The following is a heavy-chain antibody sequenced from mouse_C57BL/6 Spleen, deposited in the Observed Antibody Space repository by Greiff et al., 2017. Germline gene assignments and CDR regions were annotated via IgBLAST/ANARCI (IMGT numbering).Heavy chain of an antibody. D-gene: IGHD1-1*01. Sequence: EVMLVESGGGLVQPGGSLTLSCAASGFTFSDYYMYWVRQTPEKRLEWVAYISNGGGSTYYPDTVKGRFTISRDNAKNTLYLQMSRLKSEDTAMYYCARQFITTVVASRYFDVWGTGTTVTVSS. CDR1: GFTFSDYY. CDR3: ARQFITTVVASRYFDV. CDR2: ISNGGGST. V-gene: IGHV5-12*01. J-gene: IGHJ1*03.